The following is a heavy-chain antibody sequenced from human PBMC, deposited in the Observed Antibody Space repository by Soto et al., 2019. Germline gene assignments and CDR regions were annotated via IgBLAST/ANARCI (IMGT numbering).Heavy chain of an antibody. CDR3: ASLSYYYDSSGYDNSSTFDY. Sequence: GASVKVSCKASGGTFSSYAISWVRQAPGQGLEWMGGIIPIFGTANYAQKFQGRVTITADESTSTAYMELSSLRSEDTAVYYCASLSYYYDSSGYDNSSTFDYWGQGTLVTVSS. CDR1: GGTFSSYA. V-gene: IGHV1-69*13. J-gene: IGHJ4*02. D-gene: IGHD3-22*01. CDR2: IIPIFGTA.